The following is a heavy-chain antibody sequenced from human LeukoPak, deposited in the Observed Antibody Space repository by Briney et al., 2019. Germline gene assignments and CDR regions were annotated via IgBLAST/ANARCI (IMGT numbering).Heavy chain of an antibody. CDR3: ARDSGTTGEVKFDP. CDR2: IYSRVT. D-gene: IGHD3-10*01. V-gene: IGHV4-4*07. CDR1: GGSISSYY. J-gene: IGHJ5*02. Sequence: MTSETLSLTCSVSGGSISSYYLSWIRQPAGKGLEWIGRIYSRVTTYNPSLKSRVTMSADTSRNHVSLTLNSVTAADTAVYYCARDSGTTGEVKFDPWGQGTLVTVSS.